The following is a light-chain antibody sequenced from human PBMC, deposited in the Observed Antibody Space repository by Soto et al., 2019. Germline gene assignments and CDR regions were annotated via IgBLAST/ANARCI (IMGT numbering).Light chain of an antibody. CDR2: DTS. CDR3: QRSYNWPLT. J-gene: IGKJ4*01. Sequence: EVVMRQSPSTLSVSTGEGATLSCRASQGIGYTLACYHHKPGQTPRLLIYDTSTRATGVPARFSGSRSGTEFTLTINSLQPEDFAVYYCQRSYNWPLTFGGGTQLDIK. CDR1: QGIGYT. V-gene: IGKV3-15*01.